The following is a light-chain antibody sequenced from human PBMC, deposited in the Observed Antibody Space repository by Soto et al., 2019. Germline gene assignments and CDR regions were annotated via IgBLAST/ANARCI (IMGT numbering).Light chain of an antibody. CDR1: QSISTW. CDR2: NAS. Sequence: DIQMTQSPSTLSSSVGDRVTITCRASQSISTWLAWYQQKPGKAPRLLIYNASSLESGVPSRFSGSGSGTEFTLTSSSRRPDDFATYYCQQYNSYWTFGQGTKVEIK. CDR3: QQYNSYWT. V-gene: IGKV1-5*03. J-gene: IGKJ1*01.